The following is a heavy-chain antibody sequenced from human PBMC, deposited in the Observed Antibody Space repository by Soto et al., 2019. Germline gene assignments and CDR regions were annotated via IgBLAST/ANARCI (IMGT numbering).Heavy chain of an antibody. V-gene: IGHV1-18*01. Sequence: QVQLVQSGAEVKKPGASVKVSCRASGYTFTSYGFTWVRQAPGQGLEWMGWISAYNGNTNYAQKIHGKPTMTRDASTSTAYIELSSLRSDDTAMHYSARYQPTSGSQYYGMDACGQGSTVTVSS. CDR2: ISAYNGNT. CDR1: GYTFTSYG. J-gene: IGHJ6*02. CDR3: ARYQPTSGSQYYGMDA.